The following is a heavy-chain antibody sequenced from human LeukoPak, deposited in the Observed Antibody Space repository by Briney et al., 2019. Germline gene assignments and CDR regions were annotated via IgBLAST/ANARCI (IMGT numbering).Heavy chain of an antibody. CDR3: ARAVRGQQLVYTSDP. CDR1: GYTFTGYY. Sequence: ASVKVSCKASGYTFTGYYMHWVRQAPGQGLEWMGWINPNSGGTNYAQKFQGRVTMTRDTSISTAYMELSRLRSDDTAVYYCARAVRGQQLVYTSDPWGQGTLVTVSS. J-gene: IGHJ5*02. D-gene: IGHD6-13*01. V-gene: IGHV1-2*02. CDR2: INPNSGGT.